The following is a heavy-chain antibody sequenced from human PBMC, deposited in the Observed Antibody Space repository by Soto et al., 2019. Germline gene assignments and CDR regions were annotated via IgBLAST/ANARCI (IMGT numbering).Heavy chain of an antibody. CDR1: GFTFSSHA. J-gene: IGHJ4*02. D-gene: IGHD3-3*01. Sequence: EVQLLESGGGLVQPDGSLRLSCAASGFTFSSHAMSWVRQAPGKGLEWVSAISYSGSNTYYTDSVKGRFTISRDNSKNTLYLQMNSLRVEDTAIYYCAKRFTLFGEVKLSPDFDYWGQGTLVTVSS. V-gene: IGHV3-23*01. CDR3: AKRFTLFGEVKLSPDFDY. CDR2: ISYSGSNT.